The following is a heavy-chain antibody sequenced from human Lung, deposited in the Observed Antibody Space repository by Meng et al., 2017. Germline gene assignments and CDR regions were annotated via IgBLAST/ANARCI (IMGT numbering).Heavy chain of an antibody. J-gene: IGHJ4*02. Sequence: EVQLVESGGGLVKPGGSLRLSCAASEFTFSSYSINWVRQAPGKGLEWVSSISSSSTYADSVKGRFTISRDNAKNSLYLQMNSLRAEDTAVYYCARGRVVVAATPSDYWGQGTLVTVSS. CDR1: EFTFSSYS. CDR2: ISSSST. CDR3: ARGRVVVAATPSDY. D-gene: IGHD2-15*01. V-gene: IGHV3-21*01.